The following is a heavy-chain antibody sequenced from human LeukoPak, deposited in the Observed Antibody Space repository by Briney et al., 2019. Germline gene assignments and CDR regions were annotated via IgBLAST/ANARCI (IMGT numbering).Heavy chain of an antibody. J-gene: IGHJ4*02. V-gene: IGHV3-23*01. CDR1: GSIPFNSYS. CDR2: ITSSGETT. CDR3: ARAWWGEGHFDY. D-gene: IGHD2-8*02. Sequence: GGSLRLSCAASGSIPFNSYSMSWVRQAPGKGLEWVSAITSSGETTYYADSVKGRFTISRDNAKNSLYLQMNSLRAEDTAVYYCARAWWGEGHFDYWGQGTLVAVSS.